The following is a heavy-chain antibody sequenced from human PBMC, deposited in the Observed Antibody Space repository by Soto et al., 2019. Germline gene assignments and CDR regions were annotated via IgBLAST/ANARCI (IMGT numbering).Heavy chain of an antibody. CDR1: GFTFSSYG. V-gene: IGHV3-33*01. CDR2: IWYDGSNK. D-gene: IGHD4-4*01. CDR3: ARDYYSNYGLGVLDY. Sequence: GGSLRLSCAASGFTFSSYGMHWVRQAPGKGLEWVAVIWYDGSNKYYADSVKGRFTISRDNSKNTLYLQMNSLRAEDTAVYYCARDYYSNYGLGVLDYWGQGTLVTVSS. J-gene: IGHJ4*02.